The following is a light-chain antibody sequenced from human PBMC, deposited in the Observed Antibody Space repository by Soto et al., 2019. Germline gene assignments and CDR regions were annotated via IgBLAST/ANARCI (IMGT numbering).Light chain of an antibody. V-gene: IGKV3-20*01. CDR1: QSVTSNY. J-gene: IGKJ2*01. CDR3: QQYFTSPPYT. CDR2: GAS. Sequence: EIVLTQSPGTLSLSPGERATLSCRASQSVTSNYLAWYQQKPGQAPRLLIYGASSRATGIPDRFSGSGSGTDFTLTIRRLEPEDYTVYYCQQYFTSPPYTFGQGTKREIK.